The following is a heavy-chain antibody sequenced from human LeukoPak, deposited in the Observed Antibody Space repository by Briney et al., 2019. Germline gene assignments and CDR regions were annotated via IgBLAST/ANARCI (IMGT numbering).Heavy chain of an antibody. CDR1: GYTFTSYG. CDR2: ISAYNGNT. V-gene: IGHV1-18*01. Sequence: AASVKVSCKASGYTFTSYGISWVRQAPGQGLEWMGWISAYNGNTNYAQKLQGRVTMTTDTSTSTAYMELRSLRSDDTAVYYCVSLGAAADSPNWFDPWGQGTLVTVSS. D-gene: IGHD6-13*01. J-gene: IGHJ5*02. CDR3: VSLGAAADSPNWFDP.